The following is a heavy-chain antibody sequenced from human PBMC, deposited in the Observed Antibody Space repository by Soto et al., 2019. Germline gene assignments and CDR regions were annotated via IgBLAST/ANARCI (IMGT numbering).Heavy chain of an antibody. CDR1: GDSVSSNSAA. CDR3: AIVPGSRSPGGYFVY. V-gene: IGHV6-1*01. CDR2: TYYGSKWYN. D-gene: IGHD3-10*01. J-gene: IGHJ4*02. Sequence: ASETLSLTCAISGDSVSSNSAAWNWIRQSPSRGLEWLGRTYYGSKWYNDYAVSVKSRITINPDTSKNQLSLQLNSVTPEDTAVYYCAIVPGSRSPGGYFVYWGQGTLVTSPQ.